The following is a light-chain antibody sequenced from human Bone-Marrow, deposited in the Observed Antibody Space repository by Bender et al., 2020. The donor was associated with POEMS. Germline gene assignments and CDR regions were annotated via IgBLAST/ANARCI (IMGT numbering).Light chain of an antibody. CDR3: QSADSSTKV. CDR2: KDS. CDR1: ALPKQY. V-gene: IGLV3-25*03. Sequence: SYELTQPPSVSVSPGQTARITCSGDALPKQYAYWYQQKPGQAPVLVIYKDSERPSRIPERFSGSSSGTTVTLTISGVQAEDEADYYCQSADSSTKVFGGGTKLTVL. J-gene: IGLJ2*01.